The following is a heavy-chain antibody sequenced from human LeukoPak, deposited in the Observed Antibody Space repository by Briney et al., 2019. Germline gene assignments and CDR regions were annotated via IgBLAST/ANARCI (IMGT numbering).Heavy chain of an antibody. V-gene: IGHV3-23*01. Sequence: GGSLRLSCAASGFTFSSYAMSWVRQAPGKGLEWVSAISGSGGSTYYADSVKGRFTISRDNSKNTLYPQMNSLRAEDTAVYYCAKASLPYSFQHWGQGTLVTVSS. D-gene: IGHD5-12*01. CDR2: ISGSGGST. CDR3: AKASLPYSFQH. CDR1: GFTFSSYA. J-gene: IGHJ1*01.